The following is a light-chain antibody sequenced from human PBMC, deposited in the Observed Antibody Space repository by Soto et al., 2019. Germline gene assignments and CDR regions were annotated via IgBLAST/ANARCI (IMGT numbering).Light chain of an antibody. V-gene: IGLV1-36*01. CDR1: SSNVGNNA. Sequence: QPVLTQPPSVSEAPRQRVTISCSGSSSNVGNNAVNWYQQLPGKAPKLLIYYDDLLPSGVSDRFSGSKSGTSASLAISGLQSDDEADYYCAVWDDSLNGVVFGGGTKLTVL. CDR3: AVWDDSLNGVV. CDR2: YDD. J-gene: IGLJ2*01.